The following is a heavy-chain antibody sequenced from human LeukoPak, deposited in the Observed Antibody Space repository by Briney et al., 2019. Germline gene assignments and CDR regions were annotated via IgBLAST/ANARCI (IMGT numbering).Heavy chain of an antibody. CDR1: GFTFSSYS. D-gene: IGHD5-12*01. J-gene: IGHJ4*02. CDR2: ISSSSSYI. Sequence: GGSLRLSCAASGFTFSSYSMNWVRQAPGKGLEWVSSISSSSSYIYYADSVKGRFTISRDNAKNSLYLQMNSLRAEDTAVYYCARRRGYSGYIFDYWGQGTLVTVSS. V-gene: IGHV3-21*01. CDR3: ARRRGYSGYIFDY.